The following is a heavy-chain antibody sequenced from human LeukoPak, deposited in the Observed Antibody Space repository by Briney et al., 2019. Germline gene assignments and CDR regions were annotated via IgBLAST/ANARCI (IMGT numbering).Heavy chain of an antibody. D-gene: IGHD3-16*02. V-gene: IGHV3-48*03. CDR1: GFTSSSYE. Sequence: GGFLRLSCAASGFTSSSYEMNWVRQAPGKGLEWVSYIRSSGSTIYYAESVKGRFTISRDNGNNSLYLQMNSLRADNTAVYNCASRSPHMGELSWDIDYWGQGTLVTASS. CDR3: ASRSPHMGELSWDIDY. J-gene: IGHJ4*02. CDR2: IRSSGSTI.